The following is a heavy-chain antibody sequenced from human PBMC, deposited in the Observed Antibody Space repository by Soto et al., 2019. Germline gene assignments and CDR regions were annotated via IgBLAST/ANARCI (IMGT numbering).Heavy chain of an antibody. CDR3: AARGPHFWSGYYTGYDWFDP. D-gene: IGHD3-3*02. V-gene: IGHV1-58*01. CDR2: IVVGSGNT. J-gene: IGHJ5*02. Sequence: VSCKASGFTFTSSAVQWVRQARGQRLEWIGWIVVGSGNTNYAQKFQERVTITRDMSTSTAYMELSSLRSEDTAVYYCAARGPHFWSGYYTGYDWFDPWGQGTLATVSS. CDR1: GFTFTSSA.